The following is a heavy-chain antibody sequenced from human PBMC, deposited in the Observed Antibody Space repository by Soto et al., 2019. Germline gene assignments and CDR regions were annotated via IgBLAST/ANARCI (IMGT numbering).Heavy chain of an antibody. J-gene: IGHJ3*02. CDR1: CYTFTSYG. CDR3: AREDSSGAFDI. V-gene: IGHV1-18*01. D-gene: IGHD5-18*01. Sequence: ASVQVSCKASCYTFTSYGSSWVRQAPGQGLEWMGWISAYNGNTNYAQKLQGRVTMTTDTSTSTAYMELRSLRSDDTAVYYCAREDSSGAFDIWGQGTMVTVSS. CDR2: ISAYNGNT.